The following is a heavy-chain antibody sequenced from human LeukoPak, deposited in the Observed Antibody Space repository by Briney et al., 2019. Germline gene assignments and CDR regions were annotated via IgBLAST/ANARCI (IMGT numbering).Heavy chain of an antibody. CDR3: ATYSSGRRGYYFDS. V-gene: IGHV3-66*01. CDR1: GFTVSSNY. D-gene: IGHD6-19*01. CDR2: SYSGNTT. Sequence: GGSLRLSCAASGFTVSSNYMSWVRQAPGKGLEWVAISYSGNTTYCADSVRGRFTISRDKSENRLHLQMNSLRAEDTAVYYCATYSSGRRGYYFDSWGQGTLVTVSS. J-gene: IGHJ4*02.